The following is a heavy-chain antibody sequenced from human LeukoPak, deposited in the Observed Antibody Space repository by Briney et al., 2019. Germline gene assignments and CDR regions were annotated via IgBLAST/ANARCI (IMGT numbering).Heavy chain of an antibody. D-gene: IGHD2/OR15-2a*01. Sequence: PSQTLSLTCTVSGGSISSGSYYWSWIRQPAGKGLEWIGRIYTSGSTNYNPSLKSRVTISVDTSKNQFSLKLSSVTAADTAVYYCARGRTVATYYDDFDYWGQGTLVTVSS. J-gene: IGHJ4*02. CDR1: GGSISSGSYY. CDR2: IYTSGST. CDR3: ARGRTVATYYDDFDY. V-gene: IGHV4-61*02.